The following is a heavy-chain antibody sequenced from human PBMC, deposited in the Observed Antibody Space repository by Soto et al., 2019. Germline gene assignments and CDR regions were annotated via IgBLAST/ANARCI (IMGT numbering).Heavy chain of an antibody. D-gene: IGHD3-10*01. Sequence: QVQLVQSGAEVKRPGSSVKVSCKASGDTFNFYSINWVRQAPGVGLEWVGRVNPILSMSNYAQRFQGRVKMTADKSTRTAYMELRSLRSEDTAIYYCASSYGSGYRAFDYWGQGALVTVSS. CDR2: VNPILSMS. V-gene: IGHV1-69*02. CDR3: ASSYGSGYRAFDY. CDR1: GDTFNFYS. J-gene: IGHJ4*02.